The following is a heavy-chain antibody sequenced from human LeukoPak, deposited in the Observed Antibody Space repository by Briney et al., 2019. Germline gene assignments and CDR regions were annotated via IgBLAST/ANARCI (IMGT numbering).Heavy chain of an antibody. J-gene: IGHJ4*02. CDR3: TTYGSGRKFDY. Sequence: GGSHRLPCAASGFSFSDAWMSWVRQIPGKGLEWVGRIESKTDGGTTDYAAPVKGRFTISRDDSTNTLYLQMNSLKSEDTAVYYCTTYGSGRKFDYWGQGILVTVSS. D-gene: IGHD3-10*01. CDR2: IESKTDGGTT. V-gene: IGHV3-15*04. CDR1: GFSFSDAW.